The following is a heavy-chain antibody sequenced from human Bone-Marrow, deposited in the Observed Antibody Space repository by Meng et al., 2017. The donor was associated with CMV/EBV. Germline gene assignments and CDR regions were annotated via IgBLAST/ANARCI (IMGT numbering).Heavy chain of an antibody. J-gene: IGHJ4*02. CDR3: TANYDFWSGQNFDY. V-gene: IGHV3-49*04. D-gene: IGHD3-3*01. CDR2: IRSKAYGGTT. CDR1: GFTFGDYA. Sequence: GGSLRLSCTASGFTFGDYAMSWVRQAPGKGLEWVGFIRSKAYGGTTEYAASVKGRFTISRDDSKSIAYLQMNSLKTEDTAVYYCTANYDFWSGQNFDYWGQGTLVTVSS.